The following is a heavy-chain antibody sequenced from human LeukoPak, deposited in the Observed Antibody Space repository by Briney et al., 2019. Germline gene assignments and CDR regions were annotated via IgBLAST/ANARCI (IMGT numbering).Heavy chain of an antibody. CDR3: AKDITAAAGLGYGMDV. J-gene: IGHJ6*02. Sequence: PGGSLRLSCAASGFTFSSSWMHWVRQAPGKGLVWVSRITRDGSSTTYADSVKGRFTTSRDNAKNTLYLQMDSLKPEDTALYYCAKDITAAAGLGYGMDVWGQGTTVTVSS. CDR1: GFTFSSSW. D-gene: IGHD6-13*01. CDR2: ITRDGSST. V-gene: IGHV3-74*01.